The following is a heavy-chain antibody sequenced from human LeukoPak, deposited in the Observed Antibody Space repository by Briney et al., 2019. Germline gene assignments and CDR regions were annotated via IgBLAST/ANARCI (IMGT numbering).Heavy chain of an antibody. J-gene: IGHJ4*02. Sequence: GGSLRLSCAASGFTFSSYSMNWVRQAPGKGLEWVSSVSSSSSYIYYADSVKGRFTISRGNAKNSLYLQMNSLRAEDTAVYYCARDLNGVVVPAYDYWGQGTLVTVSS. CDR1: GFTFSSYS. D-gene: IGHD2-2*01. CDR2: VSSSSSYI. V-gene: IGHV3-21*01. CDR3: ARDLNGVVVPAYDY.